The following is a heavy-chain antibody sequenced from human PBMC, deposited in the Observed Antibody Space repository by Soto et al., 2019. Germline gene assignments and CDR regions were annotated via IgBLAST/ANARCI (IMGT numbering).Heavy chain of an antibody. Sequence: QVQLVQSGAEVKKPGASVKVSCKASGYAFTSYGISWVRQAPGQGLEWMGWISVYNGNTNYAQKLQGRVTMTTDTSTSTSYMELRSLRSDDPTLYYCARAAKGKGPVVTRYAFDIWGQGTMVTVSS. J-gene: IGHJ3*02. CDR1: GYAFTSYG. V-gene: IGHV1-18*04. CDR3: ARAAKGKGPVVTRYAFDI. D-gene: IGHD2-21*02. CDR2: ISVYNGNT.